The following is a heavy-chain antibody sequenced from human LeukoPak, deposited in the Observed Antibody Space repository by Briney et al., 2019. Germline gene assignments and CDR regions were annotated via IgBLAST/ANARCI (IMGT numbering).Heavy chain of an antibody. V-gene: IGHV3-43*01. CDR2: ISWDGGST. J-gene: IGHJ3*02. CDR3: AKDQVISGSEASDI. Sequence: GGSLRLSCAASGFTFDDYTMHWVRQAPGKGLEWVSLISWDGGSTYYADSVKGRFTISRDNSWNTLYLQMSSLRAEDTAVYYCAKDQVISGSEASDIWGQGTMVTVSS. CDR1: GFTFDDYT. D-gene: IGHD2-21*01.